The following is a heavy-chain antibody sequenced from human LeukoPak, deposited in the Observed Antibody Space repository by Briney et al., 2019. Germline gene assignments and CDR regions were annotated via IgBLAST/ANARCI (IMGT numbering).Heavy chain of an antibody. CDR2: ISGSGGNT. D-gene: IGHD4-17*01. Sequence: GGSLRLSCAASGFTFSSYAMSWVRQAPRKGLEWVSVISGSGGNTYYADSMKGRFTISRDNSKNTVYLQMNSLRAEDTAVYYCAKGKMTTVTWGSYFEYWGQGTLVTVSS. CDR3: AKGKMTTVTWGSYFEY. CDR1: GFTFSSYA. V-gene: IGHV3-23*01. J-gene: IGHJ4*02.